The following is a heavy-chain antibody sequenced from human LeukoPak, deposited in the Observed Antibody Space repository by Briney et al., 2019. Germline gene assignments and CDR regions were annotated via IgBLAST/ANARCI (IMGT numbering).Heavy chain of an antibody. J-gene: IGHJ4*02. D-gene: IGHD6-19*01. Sequence: SETLSLTCTVTGGSISSNYWSWIRQPPGKGLESIGYIYYSGSTNYNPSLKSRVTMSVDTSKNQFSLKVSSVTAADTAVYYCAKLVSSGWYYDYWGQGTLVTVSS. CDR2: IYYSGST. CDR3: AKLVSSGWYYDY. V-gene: IGHV4-59*08. CDR1: GGSISSNY.